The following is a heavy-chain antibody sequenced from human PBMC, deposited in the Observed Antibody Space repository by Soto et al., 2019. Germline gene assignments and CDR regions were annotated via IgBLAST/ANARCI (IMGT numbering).Heavy chain of an antibody. D-gene: IGHD2-2*01. CDR3: ARDQDIVAVPAVRGAFDI. CDR2: IIPIFGTA. CDR1: GGTFSSYA. Sequence: SVKVSCKASGGTFSSYAISWVRQAPGQGLEWMGGIIPIFGTANYAQKFQGRVTITADESTSTAYMELSSLRSEDTAVYYCARDQDIVAVPAVRGAFDIWGQGTMVTVSS. V-gene: IGHV1-69*13. J-gene: IGHJ3*02.